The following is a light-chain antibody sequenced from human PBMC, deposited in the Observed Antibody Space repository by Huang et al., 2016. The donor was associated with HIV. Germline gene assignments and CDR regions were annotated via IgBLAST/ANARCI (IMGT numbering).Light chain of an antibody. Sequence: DIQMTQSPSSLSASVGDRVTLTCRASQCIRYFVAWYQQKPGKPPKLLIYGASTLKSGVPSRFSGGGSETEFTLTIRSLQTEDVATYYCQKYSNDPRAFGQGTRVDIK. J-gene: IGKJ1*01. CDR3: QKYSNDPRA. CDR2: GAS. V-gene: IGKV1-27*01. CDR1: QCIRYF.